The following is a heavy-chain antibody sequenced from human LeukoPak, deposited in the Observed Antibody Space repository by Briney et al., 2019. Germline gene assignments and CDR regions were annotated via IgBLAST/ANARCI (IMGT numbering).Heavy chain of an antibody. Sequence: GGSLRLSCSASGFTFSSYAMSWVRQAPGKGLEWVSAIRASGGTAYYADSVKGRFTISGDNSKNTLYLQMNSLRAEDTAVYYCARDHRGTTIRSLPFDYWGQGTLVTVSS. CDR2: IRASGGTA. CDR3: ARDHRGTTIRSLPFDY. V-gene: IGHV3-23*01. D-gene: IGHD4-17*01. J-gene: IGHJ4*02. CDR1: GFTFSSYA.